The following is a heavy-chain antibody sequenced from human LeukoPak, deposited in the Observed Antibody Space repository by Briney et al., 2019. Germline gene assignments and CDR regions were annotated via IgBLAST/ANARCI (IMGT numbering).Heavy chain of an antibody. V-gene: IGHV1-69*05. CDR3: ARESSSGYNWFDP. D-gene: IGHD1-26*01. Sequence: GASVKVSCKASGGTFSSYAISWVRQAPRQGLEWMGGIIPIFGTANYAQKFQGRVTITTDESTSTAYMELSSLRSEDTAVYYCARESSSGYNWFDPWGQGTLVTVSS. CDR2: IIPIFGTA. J-gene: IGHJ5*02. CDR1: GGTFSSYA.